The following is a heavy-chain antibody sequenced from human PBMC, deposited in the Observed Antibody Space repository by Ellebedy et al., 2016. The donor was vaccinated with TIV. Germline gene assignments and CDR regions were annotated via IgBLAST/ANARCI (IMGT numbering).Heavy chain of an antibody. Sequence: SETLSLXXTVSGGSISSYYWSWIRQPPGKGLEWIGYIYYSGSTNYNPSLKSRVTISVDTSKNQFSLKLSSVTAADTAVYYCARSVPAAIGRYYYYYMDVWGKGTTVTVSS. V-gene: IGHV4-59*13. CDR1: GGSISSYY. J-gene: IGHJ6*03. D-gene: IGHD2-2*01. CDR3: ARSVPAAIGRYYYYYMDV. CDR2: IYYSGST.